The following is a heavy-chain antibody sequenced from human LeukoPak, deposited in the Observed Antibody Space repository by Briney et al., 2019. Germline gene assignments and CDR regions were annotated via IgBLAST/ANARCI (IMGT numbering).Heavy chain of an antibody. CDR3: AREVATTFFDY. Sequence: SQTLSLTCTVSGGSISSGSYYWSWIRQPAGTGLEWIGRIYTSGSTNYNPSLKSRVTISVDTSKNQFSLKLSSVTAADTAVYYCAREVATTFFDYWGQGTLVTVSS. D-gene: IGHD5-24*01. CDR2: IYTSGST. CDR1: GGSISSGSYY. V-gene: IGHV4-61*02. J-gene: IGHJ4*02.